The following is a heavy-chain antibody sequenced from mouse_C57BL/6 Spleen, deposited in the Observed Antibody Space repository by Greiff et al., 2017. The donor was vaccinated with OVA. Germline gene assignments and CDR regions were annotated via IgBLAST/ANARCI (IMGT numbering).Heavy chain of an antibody. D-gene: IGHD2-14*01. V-gene: IGHV3-6*01. J-gene: IGHJ1*03. Sequence: VQLKESGPGLVKPSQSLSLTCSVTGYSITSGYYWNWIRQFPGNKLEWMGYISYDGSNNYNPSLKNRISITRDTSKNQFFLKLNSVTTEDTATYYCARGYPGGYFDVWGTGTTVTVSS. CDR1: GYSITSGYY. CDR2: ISYDGSN. CDR3: ARGYPGGYFDV.